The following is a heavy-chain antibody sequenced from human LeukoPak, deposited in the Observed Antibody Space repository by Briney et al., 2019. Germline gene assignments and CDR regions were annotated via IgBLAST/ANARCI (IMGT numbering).Heavy chain of an antibody. J-gene: IGHJ6*02. CDR2: ISGSGGST. CDR1: GFTFSSYS. Sequence: GGSLRLSCAASGFTFSSYSMNWVRQAPGKGLEWVSAISGSGGSTYYADSVKGRFTISGDNSKNTLYLQMNSLRAEDTAVYYCAKKTDFYYYYGMDVWGQGTTVTVSS. V-gene: IGHV3-23*01. D-gene: IGHD3/OR15-3a*01. CDR3: AKKTDFYYYYGMDV.